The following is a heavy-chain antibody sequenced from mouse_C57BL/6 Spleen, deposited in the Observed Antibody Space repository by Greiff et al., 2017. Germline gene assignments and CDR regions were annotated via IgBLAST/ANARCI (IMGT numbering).Heavy chain of an antibody. J-gene: IGHJ3*01. D-gene: IGHD2-2*01. V-gene: IGHV1-15*01. Sequence: QVQLKESGAELVRPGASVTLSCKASGYTFTDYEMHWVKQTPVHGLEWIGAIDPETGGTAYNQKFKGKAILTADKSSSTAYMELRSLTSEDSAVYYCTRKGEIYYGYAAWFAYWGQGTLVTVSA. CDR1: GYTFTDYE. CDR3: TRKGEIYYGYAAWFAY. CDR2: IDPETGGT.